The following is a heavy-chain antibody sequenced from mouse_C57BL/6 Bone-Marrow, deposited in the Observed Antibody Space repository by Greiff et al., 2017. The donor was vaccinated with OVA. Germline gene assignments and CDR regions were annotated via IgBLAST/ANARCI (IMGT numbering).Heavy chain of an antibody. D-gene: IGHD1-1*01. V-gene: IGHV14-4*01. J-gene: IGHJ4*01. CDR3: TSTTVVANYYAMDY. Sequence: EVQLQQSGAELVRPGASVKLSCTASGFNIKDDYMHWVKQRPEQGLEWIGWIDPENGDNESASKVQGKATITAETSSNTAYLQLSSLTSEDTAVYYCTSTTVVANYYAMDYWGQGTSVTVSS. CDR1: GFNIKDDY. CDR2: IDPENGDN.